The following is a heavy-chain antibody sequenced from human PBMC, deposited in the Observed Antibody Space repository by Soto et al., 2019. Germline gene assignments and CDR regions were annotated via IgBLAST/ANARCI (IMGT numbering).Heavy chain of an antibody. CDR3: ARDFSGARLNYYYGMDV. Sequence: ASVKVSCKASGYTFTGYYMHWVRQAPGQGLEWMGWINPNSGGTNYAQKFQGWVTMTRDTSISTAYMELSRLRSDDTAVYYCARDFSGARLNYYYGMDVWGQGTTVTVSS. V-gene: IGHV1-2*04. D-gene: IGHD6-6*01. CDR2: INPNSGGT. J-gene: IGHJ6*02. CDR1: GYTFTGYY.